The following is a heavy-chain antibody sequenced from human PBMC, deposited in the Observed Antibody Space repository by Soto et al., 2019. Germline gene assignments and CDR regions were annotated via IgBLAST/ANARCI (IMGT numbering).Heavy chain of an antibody. V-gene: IGHV3-33*01. CDR2: IWYDGSNK. D-gene: IGHD3-10*01. Sequence: QVQLVESGGGVVQPGRSLRLSCAASGFTFSSYGMHWVRQAPGKGLEWVAVIWYDGSNKYYADSVKGRFTISRDNSKNTLYLQMNSLRAEDTAVYYCARDGAPYGSGSHGDYWGQGTLDTVSS. J-gene: IGHJ4*02. CDR1: GFTFSSYG. CDR3: ARDGAPYGSGSHGDY.